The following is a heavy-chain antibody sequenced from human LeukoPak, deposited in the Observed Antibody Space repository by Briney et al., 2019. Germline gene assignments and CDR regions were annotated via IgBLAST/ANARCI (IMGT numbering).Heavy chain of an antibody. Sequence: APVKVSCKASGYTFTGYYMHWVRQAPGQGLEWMGWINPNSGGTNYAQKFQGRVTMTRDTSISTAYMELSRLRSDDTAVYYCARNTYYDFWSGYFFDYWGQGTLVTVSS. D-gene: IGHD3-3*01. J-gene: IGHJ4*02. V-gene: IGHV1-2*02. CDR3: ARNTYYDFWSGYFFDY. CDR1: GYTFTGYY. CDR2: INPNSGGT.